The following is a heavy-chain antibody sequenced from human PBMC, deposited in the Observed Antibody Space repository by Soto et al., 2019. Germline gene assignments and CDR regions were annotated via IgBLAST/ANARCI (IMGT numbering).Heavy chain of an antibody. V-gene: IGHV1-46*01. CDR1: GGTFSSYA. CDR3: ERSAGITGTRSWIDP. J-gene: IGHJ5*02. D-gene: IGHD1-7*01. Sequence: GASVKVSCKASGGTFSSYAISWVRQAPGQGLEWMGIINPSVGSTIYTQKFRDRVTMTTDTSTSTVYVELSSLRSEDTAMYYCERSAGITGTRSWIDPWGQGTLVTGSS. CDR2: INPSVGST.